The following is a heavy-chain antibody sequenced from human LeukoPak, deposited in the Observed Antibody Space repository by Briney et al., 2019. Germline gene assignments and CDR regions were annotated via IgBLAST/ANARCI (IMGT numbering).Heavy chain of an antibody. Sequence: ASVKVSCKASGYTFTGYYMHWERQAPGQGLEWMGWINPNSGGTNYAQKFQGRVTMTRDTSISTAYMELSRLRSDDTAVYYCARAGVRAMVRGVVYNWFDPWGQGTLVTVSS. CDR3: ARAGVRAMVRGVVYNWFDP. CDR2: INPNSGGT. D-gene: IGHD3-10*01. CDR1: GYTFTGYY. J-gene: IGHJ5*02. V-gene: IGHV1-2*02.